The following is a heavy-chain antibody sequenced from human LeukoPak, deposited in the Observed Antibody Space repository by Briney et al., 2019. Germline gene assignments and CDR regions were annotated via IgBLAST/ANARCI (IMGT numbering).Heavy chain of an antibody. J-gene: IGHJ4*02. V-gene: IGHV4-38-2*02. D-gene: IGHD3-16*01. CDR2: IYHSGST. CDR1: GYSISSGYY. CDR3: ARGEGAPMNY. Sequence: SETLSLTCTVSGYSISSGYYWGWIRQPPGKGLEWIGSIYHSGSTYYNPSLKSRVTISVDTSKNQFPLKLSSVTAADTAVYYCARGEGAPMNYWGQGTLVTVSS.